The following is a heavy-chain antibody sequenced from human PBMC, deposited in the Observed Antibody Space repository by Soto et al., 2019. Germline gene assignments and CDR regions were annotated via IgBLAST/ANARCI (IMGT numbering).Heavy chain of an antibody. V-gene: IGHV4-61*01. Sequence: PSETLSLTCTVSGDSVSSGRYYWSWIRQPPGKGLEWIGNIHHSGSTYYNPSLESRVTISIDTSKNQFSLRLTSVTAADTAIYYCARDISASDGDYWGQGTLVTVSS. CDR2: IHHSGST. CDR3: ARDISASDGDY. J-gene: IGHJ4*02. D-gene: IGHD2-21*01. CDR1: GDSVSSGRYY.